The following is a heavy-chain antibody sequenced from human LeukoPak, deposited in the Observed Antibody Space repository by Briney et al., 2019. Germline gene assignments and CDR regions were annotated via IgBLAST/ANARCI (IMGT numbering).Heavy chain of an antibody. CDR3: AKDIGRFPHALDI. Sequence: GRSLRLSCAASGFTFDDYAMHWVRHAPGKGLEWVSGISWNSGSIGYADSVKGRFTISRDNAKNSLYLQMNSLRAEDTALYYCAKDIGRFPHALDIWGQGTMVTVSS. D-gene: IGHD2-21*01. CDR2: ISWNSGSI. CDR1: GFTFDDYA. J-gene: IGHJ3*02. V-gene: IGHV3-9*01.